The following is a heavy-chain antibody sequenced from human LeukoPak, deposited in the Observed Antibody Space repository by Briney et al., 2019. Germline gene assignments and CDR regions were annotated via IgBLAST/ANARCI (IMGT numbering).Heavy chain of an antibody. J-gene: IGHJ5*02. D-gene: IGHD3-22*01. CDR1: GFTFSNAW. Sequence: PGGSLRLSCAASGFTFSNAWMSWVRQAPGKGLEWVGRIKSKTDGGTTDYAAPVKGRFTISRDDSKNTLYLQMNSLKTEDTAVYHCTTEKYYYDSSGYYDNPPWGQGTLVTVSS. CDR3: TTEKYYYDSSGYYDNPP. V-gene: IGHV3-15*01. CDR2: IKSKTDGGTT.